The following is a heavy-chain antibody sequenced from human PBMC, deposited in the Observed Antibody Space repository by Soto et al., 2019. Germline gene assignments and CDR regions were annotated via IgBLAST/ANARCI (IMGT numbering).Heavy chain of an antibody. J-gene: IGHJ6*02. D-gene: IGHD4-17*01. Sequence: GGSLRLSCTAYGLGVRNNYMSWVRQAPGMGLEWVSVIYNDGTTYYADSVKGRFTLSRDTSKNTLSLQMDSLRAEDTAVYYCARDSYAPHVWGQGTTVTSP. V-gene: IGHV3-53*01. CDR2: IYNDGTT. CDR3: ARDSYAPHV. CDR1: GLGVRNNY.